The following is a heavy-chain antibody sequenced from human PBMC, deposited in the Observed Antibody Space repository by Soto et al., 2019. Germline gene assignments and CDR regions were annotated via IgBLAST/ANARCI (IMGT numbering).Heavy chain of an antibody. J-gene: IGHJ4*02. V-gene: IGHV3-30*03. D-gene: IGHD4-17*01. Sequence: GGSLRLSCAASGFTFSSYGMHWVRQAPGKGLEWVAVISYDGSNKYYADSVKGRFTISRDNAKNSLYLQMNSLRDEDTAVYYCAGGRRVRSAYSGQGTLVTVSS. CDR2: ISYDGSNK. CDR1: GFTFSSYG. CDR3: AGGRRVRSAY.